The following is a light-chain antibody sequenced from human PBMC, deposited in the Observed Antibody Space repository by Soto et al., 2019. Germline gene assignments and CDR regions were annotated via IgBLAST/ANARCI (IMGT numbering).Light chain of an antibody. Sequence: EIVLTQSPGTLSLSPGERATLSCRASQSVSSSYLAWYQQKPGQAPRLLIYGASNRATGIPDRFSGSGSGTDFTLTISRVEPEDFAVYYCQQYGGSPPLTFGGGTKVEIK. V-gene: IGKV3-20*01. CDR2: GAS. J-gene: IGKJ4*01. CDR3: QQYGGSPPLT. CDR1: QSVSSSY.